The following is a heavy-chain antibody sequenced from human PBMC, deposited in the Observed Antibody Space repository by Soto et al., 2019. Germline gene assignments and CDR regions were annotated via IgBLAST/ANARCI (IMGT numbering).Heavy chain of an antibody. J-gene: IGHJ6*03. CDR1: GGTFSSYT. V-gene: IGHV1-69*04. CDR3: ARDPGVELGKTTYYYYYYMDA. CDR2: IIPILGIA. D-gene: IGHD7-27*01. Sequence: SVKVSCKASGGTFSSYTSSWVRQAPGQGLEWMGRIIPILGIANYAQKFQGRVTITADKSTSTAYMELSSLRSEDTAVYYCARDPGVELGKTTYYYYYYMDAWGKGTTVTVSS.